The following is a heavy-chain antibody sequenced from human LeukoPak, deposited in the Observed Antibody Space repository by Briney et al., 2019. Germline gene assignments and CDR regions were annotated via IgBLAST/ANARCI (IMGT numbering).Heavy chain of an antibody. J-gene: IGHJ4*02. Sequence: GGSLRLSCAASDFIFSSYSMTWVRQAPWKGLEWVSFIRSGSTVTYYADSVKGRFTISRDNAKNSLYLQMNSLRVEDTAVYYCARSIAVGGTARFDYWGQGTLVIVSS. D-gene: IGHD6-19*01. V-gene: IGHV3-21*01. CDR1: DFIFSSYS. CDR3: ARSIAVGGTARFDY. CDR2: IRSGSTVT.